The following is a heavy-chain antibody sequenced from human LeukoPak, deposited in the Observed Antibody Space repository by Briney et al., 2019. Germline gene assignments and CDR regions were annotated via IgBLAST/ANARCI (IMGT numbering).Heavy chain of an antibody. CDR3: ATVRWLRLDP. CDR2: INPNSGGT. CDR1: GYTFTSYY. J-gene: IGHJ5*02. D-gene: IGHD5-12*01. Sequence: ASVKVSCKASGYTFTSYYMHWVRQAPGQGLEWMGWINPNSGGTNYAQKFQGRVTMTEDTSTDTAYMELSSLRSEDTAVYYCATVRWLRLDPWGQGTLVTVSS. V-gene: IGHV1-2*02.